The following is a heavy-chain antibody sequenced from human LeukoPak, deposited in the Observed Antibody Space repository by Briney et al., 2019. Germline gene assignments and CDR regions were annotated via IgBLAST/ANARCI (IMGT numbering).Heavy chain of an antibody. D-gene: IGHD3-10*01. V-gene: IGHV4-59*01. Sequence: PSETLSLTCTVSGGSISSYYWSWIRQPPGKGLEWIGYIYYSGSTNYNPSLKSRVTISVDTSKNQFSLKLSSVTAADTAVYYCARMARGYGSGSYRSYFYMDVWGKGTTVTISS. CDR2: IYYSGST. J-gene: IGHJ6*03. CDR1: GGSISSYY. CDR3: ARMARGYGSGSYRSYFYMDV.